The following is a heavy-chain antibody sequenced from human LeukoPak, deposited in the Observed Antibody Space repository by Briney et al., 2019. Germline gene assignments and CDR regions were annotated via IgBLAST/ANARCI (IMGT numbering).Heavy chain of an antibody. CDR1: GFSFRSYW. CDR3: ARGYRYGPDY. Sequence: GGSLRLSCAASGFSFRSYWMHWVRHAPGKGLVWVSRINSDGSSASYADSVTGRFTISRDNAKNTLYLQMISLRAEDTAVYYCARGYRYGPDYWGQGTLVTVSS. D-gene: IGHD3-16*01. V-gene: IGHV3-74*01. J-gene: IGHJ4*02. CDR2: INSDGSSA.